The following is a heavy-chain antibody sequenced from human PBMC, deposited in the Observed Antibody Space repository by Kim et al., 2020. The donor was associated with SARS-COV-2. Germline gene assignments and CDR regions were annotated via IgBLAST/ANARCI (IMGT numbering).Heavy chain of an antibody. Sequence: SETLSLTCTVSGGSVSSGDYYWSWIRQPPGKGLEWIGYIYYSGPTNYNPSLKSRVTISADTSKNQFSLRLSSVTAADTAVYYCARLSVALDYWGQGTLVTVS. V-gene: IGHV4-61*08. D-gene: IGHD3-16*02. J-gene: IGHJ4*02. CDR2: IYYSGPT. CDR1: GGSVSSGDYY. CDR3: ARLSVALDY.